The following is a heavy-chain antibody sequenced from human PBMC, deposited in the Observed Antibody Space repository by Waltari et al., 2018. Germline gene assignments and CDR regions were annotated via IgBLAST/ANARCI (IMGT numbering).Heavy chain of an antibody. V-gene: IGHV4-39*01. CDR3: ASFQIAVAGLFDY. CDR1: GGSISISSYY. Sequence: QLQLQESGPGLVKPSETLSLTCTVSGGSISISSYYWGWIRQPPGKGLEWIGSIYYSGSTYYNPSLKSRVTISVDTSKNQFSLKLSSVTAADTAVYYCASFQIAVAGLFDYWGQGTLVTVSS. D-gene: IGHD6-19*01. CDR2: IYYSGST. J-gene: IGHJ4*02.